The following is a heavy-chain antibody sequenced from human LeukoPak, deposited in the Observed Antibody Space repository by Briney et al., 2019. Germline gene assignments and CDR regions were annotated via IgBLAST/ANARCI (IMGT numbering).Heavy chain of an antibody. CDR2: IYYSGST. V-gene: IGHV4-59*12. D-gene: IGHD6-13*01. CDR3: ARLPPYSSSWYFDY. J-gene: IGHJ4*02. CDR1: GGSISSYY. Sequence: SETLSLTCTVSGGSISSYYWSWIRQPPGKGLEWIGYIYYSGSTNYIPSLKSRVTISVDTSKNQFSLKLSSVTAADTAVYYCARLPPYSSSWYFDYWGQGTLVTVSS.